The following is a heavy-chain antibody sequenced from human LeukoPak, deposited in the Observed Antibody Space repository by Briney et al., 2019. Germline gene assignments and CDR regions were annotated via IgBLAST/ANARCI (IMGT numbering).Heavy chain of an antibody. J-gene: IGHJ4*02. CDR1: GYSISTGYY. V-gene: IGHV4-61*01. CDR2: IYYSGST. Sequence: PSETLSLTCTVSGYSISTGYYWDWIRQPPGKGLEWIGYIYYSGSTNYNPSLKSRVTISVDTSKNQFSLKLSSVTAADTAMYYCARVSGYDWESFYDYWGQGSLVTVSS. CDR3: ARVSGYDWESFYDY. D-gene: IGHD5-12*01.